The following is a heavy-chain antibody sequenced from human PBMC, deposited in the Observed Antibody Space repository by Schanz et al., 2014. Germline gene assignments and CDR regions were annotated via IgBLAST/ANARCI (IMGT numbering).Heavy chain of an antibody. J-gene: IGHJ4*02. CDR2: ISGSGGST. V-gene: IGHV3-23*01. D-gene: IGHD2-21*01. Sequence: EAQLLESGGGLVQPGGSLRISCAASGFTFTNYAMTWVRQAPGKGLEWVSGISGSGGSTYDADSVKGRFTISRDNAKNSLYLQMNTLRAEDTAVYYCAREDCSATSCYFRYWGQGTLVTVSS. CDR3: AREDCSATSCYFRY. CDR1: GFTFTNYA.